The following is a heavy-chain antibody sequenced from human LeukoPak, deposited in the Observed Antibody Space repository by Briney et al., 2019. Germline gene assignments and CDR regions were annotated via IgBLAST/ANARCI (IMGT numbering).Heavy chain of an antibody. V-gene: IGHV1-18*01. D-gene: IGHD3-3*02. J-gene: IGHJ4*02. CDR2: ISAYNGNT. Sequence: ASVKVSCXASGYTFTSYGISWVRQAPGQGLEWMGWISAYNGNTNCAQKLQGRVTMTTDTSKSTAYMELRSLRSDDTAVYYCARVLGDYGDFWGQGTLVTVSS. CDR3: ARVLGDYGDF. CDR1: GYTFTSYG.